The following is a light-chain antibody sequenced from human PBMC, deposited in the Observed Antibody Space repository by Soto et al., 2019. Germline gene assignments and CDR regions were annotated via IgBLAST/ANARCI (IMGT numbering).Light chain of an antibody. Sequence: EIVLTQSPATLAMSPGERATRSSRASQSVSSNLAWYQQKPGQAPRLLIYGASSRATGIPDRFSGSGSGTDFTLTISRLEPEDFAVYYCQQYGSSPPTFGQGTKVDIK. CDR2: GAS. CDR3: QQYGSSPPT. J-gene: IGKJ1*01. V-gene: IGKV3-20*01. CDR1: QSVSSN.